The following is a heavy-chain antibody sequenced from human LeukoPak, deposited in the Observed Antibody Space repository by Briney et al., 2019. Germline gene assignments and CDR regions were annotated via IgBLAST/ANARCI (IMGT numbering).Heavy chain of an antibody. V-gene: IGHV1-18*04. J-gene: IGHJ5*02. CDR3: ARVTDNYVWWFDP. CDR1: GYTFTGYY. D-gene: IGHD4-11*01. Sequence: ASVKVSCKASGYTFTGYYMHWVRQAPGQGLEWMGWISAYNGNTNYAQKLQGRVTMTTDTSTSTAYMELRSLRSDDTAVYYCARVTDNYVWWFDPWGQGTLVAVSS. CDR2: ISAYNGNT.